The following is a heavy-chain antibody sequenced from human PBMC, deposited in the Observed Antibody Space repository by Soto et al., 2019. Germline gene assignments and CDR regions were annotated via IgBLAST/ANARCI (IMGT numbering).Heavy chain of an antibody. CDR2: IYNSGRT. D-gene: IGHD2-15*01. CDR1: GGSISSDYY. J-gene: IGHJ5*02. CDR3: AWRGLGYCGDAGCYGWFHP. V-gene: IGHV4-30-4*01. Sequence: PSETLSLTCTVSGGSISSDYYWSWIRQPPGKGLEWIGYIYNSGRTYYNPSLKSRVTISVDTSRNQFSLKLRSVTAADTAVYYCAWRGLGYCGDAGCYGWFHPWGPGTLVTVSS.